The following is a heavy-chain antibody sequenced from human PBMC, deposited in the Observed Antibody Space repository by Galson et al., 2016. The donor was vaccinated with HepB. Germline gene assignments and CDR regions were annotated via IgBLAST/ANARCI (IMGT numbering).Heavy chain of an antibody. D-gene: IGHD3-10*01. Sequence: ETLSLTCTVSGGSISGHHWSWIRQPPGKGLEWIGYIYYSGGTNYNPSLKSRVTISIDTSKNQFSLKLSSVTAADTAMYYCARSPSMIRGVILDSWGQGTLVTVSS. V-gene: IGHV4-59*11. CDR1: GGSISGHH. CDR3: ARSPSMIRGVILDS. J-gene: IGHJ4*02. CDR2: IYYSGGT.